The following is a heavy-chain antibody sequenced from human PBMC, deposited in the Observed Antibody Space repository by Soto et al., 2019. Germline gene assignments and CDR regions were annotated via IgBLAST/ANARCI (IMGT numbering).Heavy chain of an antibody. CDR2: IKQDGSEK. V-gene: IGHV3-7*03. D-gene: IGHD1-26*01. CDR3: ARDLEEVVGATDY. J-gene: IGHJ4*02. CDR1: GFTFSSYW. Sequence: GVLRLSCAASGFTFSSYWMSWVRQAPGKGLEWVANIKQDGSEKYYVDSVKGRFTISRDNAKNSLYLQMNSLRAEDTAVYYCARDLEEVVGATDYWGQGTLVTVSS.